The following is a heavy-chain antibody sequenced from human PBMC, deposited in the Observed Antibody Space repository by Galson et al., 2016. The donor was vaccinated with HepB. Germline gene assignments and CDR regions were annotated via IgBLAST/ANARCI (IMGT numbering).Heavy chain of an antibody. Sequence: SVKVSCKASGYTFTSSYLQWLRQAPGQGLEWMGIINPSGGGTTYAQKFQCRVSMTSDTSTGTVYMELSSLRSEDTAVYYCARGYFDWMFWGKGTLVTVSS. J-gene: IGHJ4*02. D-gene: IGHD3-9*01. CDR3: ARGYFDWMF. CDR2: INPSGGGT. CDR1: GYTFTSSY. V-gene: IGHV1-46*01.